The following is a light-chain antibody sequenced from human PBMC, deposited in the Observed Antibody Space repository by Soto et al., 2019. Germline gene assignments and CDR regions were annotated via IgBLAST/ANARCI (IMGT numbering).Light chain of an antibody. J-gene: IGLJ2*01. V-gene: IGLV2-11*01. CDR2: DVS. CDR1: SSDVGGYDF. CDR3: CSYAGDLAL. Sequence: ALTQPRSVSGSPGQSVTISCTGTSSDVGGYDFVSWYQQHPGKAPKLMISDVSKRPSGVPDRFSGSKSGNTASLTISGLQAEDESDYYCCSYAGDLALFGGGTKVTVL.